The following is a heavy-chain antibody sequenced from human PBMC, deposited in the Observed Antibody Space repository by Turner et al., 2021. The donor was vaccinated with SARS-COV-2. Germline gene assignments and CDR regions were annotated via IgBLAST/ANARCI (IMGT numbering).Heavy chain of an antibody. CDR3: ARQGGVDY. CDR1: GGSISTTNHS. J-gene: IGHJ4*02. Sequence: QLQLQESGPGLVKPSETLSLTCAVSGGSISTTNHSWGWIRQPSGKGLEWIGSISYTGSTFYTPSLKSRVTLSMDTSKNHFSLKVTSVTAADTAVYYCARQGGVDYWGQGTLVTVSS. CDR2: ISYTGST. V-gene: IGHV4-39*01.